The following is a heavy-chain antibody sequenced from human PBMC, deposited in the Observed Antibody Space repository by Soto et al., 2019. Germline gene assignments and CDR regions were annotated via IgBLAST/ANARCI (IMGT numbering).Heavy chain of an antibody. V-gene: IGHV1-3*01. D-gene: IGHD6-13*01. CDR2: INAGNGNT. Sequence: ASVKVSCKASGYTFTSYAMHWVRQAPGQRLEWMGWINAGNGNTKYSQKFQGRVTITRDTSASTAYMELSSLRSEDTAVYYCARSSSSPYYFEYWGQGTLVTVSS. CDR1: GYTFTSYA. CDR3: ARSSSSPYYFEY. J-gene: IGHJ4*02.